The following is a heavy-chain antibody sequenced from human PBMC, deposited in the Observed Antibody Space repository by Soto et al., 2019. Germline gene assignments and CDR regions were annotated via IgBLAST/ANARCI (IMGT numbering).Heavy chain of an antibody. CDR3: AKDLDPLLVVVPAAIKSDWFDP. CDR2: ISGSGGST. CDR1: GFTFISYA. Sequence: PGGSLRLSCAASGFTFISYAMSWVRQAPGKGLEWVSAISGSGGSTYYADSVKGRFTISRDNSKNTLYLQMNSLRAEDTAVYYCAKDLDPLLVVVPAAIKSDWFDPWGQGTLVTVSS. V-gene: IGHV3-23*01. D-gene: IGHD2-2*01. J-gene: IGHJ5*02.